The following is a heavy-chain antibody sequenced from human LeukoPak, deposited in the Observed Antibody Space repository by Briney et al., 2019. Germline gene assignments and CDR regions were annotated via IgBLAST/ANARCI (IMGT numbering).Heavy chain of an antibody. CDR3: AHRPGRGIPAGH. Sequence: SAPTLLYPTPALTLTCAFSGFSRHTRGVGVTWIRQPPGNALEWLSLIYWDGDKGYSPSLKSTLTVTKANSNNQVVITMTNMDPVDTASYSCAHRPGRGIPAGHWGQGTLVTVSS. V-gene: IGHV2-5*02. CDR2: IYWDGDK. J-gene: IGHJ1*01. CDR1: GFSRHTRGVG. D-gene: IGHD2-21*01.